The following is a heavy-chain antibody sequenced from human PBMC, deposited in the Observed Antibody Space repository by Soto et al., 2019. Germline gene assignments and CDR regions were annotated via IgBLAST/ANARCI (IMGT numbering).Heavy chain of an antibody. CDR1: GFTFSSYA. Sequence: VGSLRLSCAASGFTFSSYAMHWVLQAPGKGLEWVAVISYDGSNKYYADSVKGRFTISRYNSKNTLYLQMNSLRAEDTAVYYCAREILSGSYYFDYRGQGTLVTVSS. CDR2: ISYDGSNK. D-gene: IGHD1-26*01. CDR3: AREILSGSYYFDY. V-gene: IGHV3-30-3*01. J-gene: IGHJ4*02.